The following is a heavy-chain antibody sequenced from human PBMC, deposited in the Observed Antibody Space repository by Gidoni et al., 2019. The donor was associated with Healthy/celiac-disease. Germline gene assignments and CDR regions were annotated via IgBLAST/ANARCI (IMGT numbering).Heavy chain of an antibody. CDR2: IKQDGSEK. CDR1: GFTFSSYW. V-gene: IGHV3-7*03. J-gene: IGHJ4*02. CDR3: ARDDRPRLLWFGWWRY. D-gene: IGHD3-10*01. Sequence: EVQLVESGGGLVQPGGSLRLSCAASGFTFSSYWMSWVRQAPGKGLEWVANIKQDGSEKYYVDSVKGRFTISRDNAKNSLYLQMNSLRAEDTAVYYCARDDRPRLLWFGWWRYWGQGTLVTVSS.